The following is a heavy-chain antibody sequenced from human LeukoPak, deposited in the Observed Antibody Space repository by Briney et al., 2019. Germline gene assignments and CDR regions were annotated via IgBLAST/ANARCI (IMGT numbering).Heavy chain of an antibody. Sequence: ASVKVSCKASGYTFTSYDINWVRQAPGQGLEWMGWMNPNSGNTDYSQKFQGRVTITRNTSIRTASMELRSLRSDDTAVYYCESHTEIGLYDSSGYLGTWGQGTVLTVSS. V-gene: IGHV1-8*03. CDR2: MNPNSGNT. D-gene: IGHD3-22*01. CDR3: ESHTEIGLYDSSGYLGT. CDR1: GYTFTSYD. J-gene: IGHJ5*02.